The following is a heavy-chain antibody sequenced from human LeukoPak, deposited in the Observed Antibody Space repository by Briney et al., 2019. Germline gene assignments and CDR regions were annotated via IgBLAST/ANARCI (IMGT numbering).Heavy chain of an antibody. V-gene: IGHV4-38-2*02. CDR3: ARVGSGYDRDY. CDR1: GFSISSGDS. CDR2: IYQTGST. D-gene: IGHD5-12*01. J-gene: IGHJ4*02. Sequence: SETLSLTRIVSGFSISSGDSRGWIRQTPRKGLEWIGNIYQTGSTYYNPSLKSRVTISVDTSKNQCSLRLTSVTAADTAVYYCARVGSGYDRDYWGQGTLVTVSS.